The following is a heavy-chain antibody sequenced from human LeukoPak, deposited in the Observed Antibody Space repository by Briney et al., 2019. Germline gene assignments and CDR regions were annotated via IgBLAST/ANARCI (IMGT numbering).Heavy chain of an antibody. CDR3: ARDYYDYVWGSYARLDY. CDR1: GFTFSSYE. V-gene: IGHV3-48*03. J-gene: IGHJ4*02. Sequence: GGSLRLSCAASGFTFSSYEMNWVRQAPGKGLEWVSYLSSSGSTIYYAGSVKGRFTISSDNAKNSLYLQMNSLRAEDTAVYYCARDYYDYVWGSYARLDYWGQGTLVTVSS. D-gene: IGHD3-16*01. CDR2: LSSSGSTI.